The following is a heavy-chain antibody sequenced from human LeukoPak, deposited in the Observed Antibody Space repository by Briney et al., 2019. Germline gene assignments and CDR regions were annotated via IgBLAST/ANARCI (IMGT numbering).Heavy chain of an antibody. V-gene: IGHV3-74*01. J-gene: IGHJ3*02. CDR2: INSDGSIT. CDR1: GFTFSTYW. CDR3: ARVSDFGVVIYAFDI. Sequence: QPGRSLRLSCAASGFTFSTYWMHWVRQAPGKGLVWVSRINSDGSITNYADSVKGRFAISRDNAKNTLYLQMKSLRAEDTAVYYCARVSDFGVVIYAFDIWGQGTMVTVSS. D-gene: IGHD3-3*02.